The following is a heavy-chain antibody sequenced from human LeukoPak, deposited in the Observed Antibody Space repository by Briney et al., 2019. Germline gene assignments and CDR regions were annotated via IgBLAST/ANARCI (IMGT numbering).Heavy chain of an antibody. CDR3: ARVATGLYASGSYSDY. D-gene: IGHD3-10*01. V-gene: IGHV3-30-3*01. CDR2: ISHDGSNK. Sequence: GGSLRLSCAASGFTFSIYAMHWVRQAPGKGLEWMAVISHDGSNKYYADSVKGRFTISRDKSGSTVYLQMNSLRAEDTAVYYCARVATGLYASGSYSDYWGQGTLVTVSS. CDR1: GFTFSIYA. J-gene: IGHJ4*02.